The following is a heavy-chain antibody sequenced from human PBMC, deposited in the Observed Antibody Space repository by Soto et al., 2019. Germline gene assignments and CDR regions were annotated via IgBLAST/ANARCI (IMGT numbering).Heavy chain of an antibody. CDR3: AREDGSSSSGYYFDY. J-gene: IGHJ4*02. CDR2: IYYSGST. CDR1: GGSISSYY. Sequence: TLSLTCTVSGGSISSYYWSWIRQPPGKGLEWIGYIYYSGSTNYNPSLKSRVTISVDTSKNQFSLKLSSVTAADTAVYYCAREDGSSSSGYYFDYWGQGTLVTVSS. V-gene: IGHV4-59*01. D-gene: IGHD6-6*01.